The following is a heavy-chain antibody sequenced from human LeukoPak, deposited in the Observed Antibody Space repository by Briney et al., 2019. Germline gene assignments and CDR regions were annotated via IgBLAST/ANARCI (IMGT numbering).Heavy chain of an antibody. J-gene: IGHJ3*02. V-gene: IGHV3-48*03. CDR1: GFTFSSYE. CDR3: ASGLTRSGAFDI. Sequence: PGGSLRLSCAASGFTFSSYEMNWVRQAPGKGLEWVSYISSSGSTIYYADSVKGRFTISRDDAKNSLYLQMNSLRAEDTAVYYCASGLTRSGAFDIWGQGTMVTVCS. D-gene: IGHD2-15*01. CDR2: ISSSGSTI.